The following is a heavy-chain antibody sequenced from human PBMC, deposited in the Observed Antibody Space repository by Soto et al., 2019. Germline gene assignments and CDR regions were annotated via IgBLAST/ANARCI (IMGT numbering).Heavy chain of an antibody. CDR1: VGSSSSYY. D-gene: IGHD7-27*01. CDR3: VRTGLGWFDP. Sequence: PSETLSLTCTVSVGSSSSYYWSWVRQPPGKGLEWIGYIFYSGSSNYNPSLKSPVTISVDASKNQFSLKLSSVTAADTAVYYCVRTGLGWFDPWGQGTLVTVSS. CDR2: IFYSGSS. J-gene: IGHJ5*02. V-gene: IGHV4-59*01.